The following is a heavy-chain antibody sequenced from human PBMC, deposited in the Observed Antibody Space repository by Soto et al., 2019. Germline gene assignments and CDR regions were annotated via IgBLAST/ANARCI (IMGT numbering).Heavy chain of an antibody. J-gene: IGHJ6*02. V-gene: IGHV4-61*08. D-gene: IGHD6-13*01. Sequence: SETLSLTCTVSGGSISSCDYYWSWIRQHPGKGLEWIGYIYYSGSTNYNPSLKSRVTISVDTSKNQFPLKLSSVTAADTAVYYCARDEVGLAAAGYYYYYGMDVWGQGTTVTVSS. CDR2: IYYSGST. CDR1: GGSISSCDYY. CDR3: ARDEVGLAAAGYYYYYGMDV.